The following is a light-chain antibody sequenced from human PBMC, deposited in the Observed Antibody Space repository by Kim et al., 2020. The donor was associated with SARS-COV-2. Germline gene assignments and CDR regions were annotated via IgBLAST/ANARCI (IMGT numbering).Light chain of an antibody. Sequence: GQSITIACTGTSSDIGGYNYVSWYQQHPGKAPELMIYDVSNRPSGVSTRFSGSRSGNTASLTISGLQPEDEADYYCSAYTSISTLVFGGGTQLTVL. CDR1: SSDIGGYNY. J-gene: IGLJ3*02. CDR2: DVS. V-gene: IGLV2-14*03. CDR3: SAYTSISTLV.